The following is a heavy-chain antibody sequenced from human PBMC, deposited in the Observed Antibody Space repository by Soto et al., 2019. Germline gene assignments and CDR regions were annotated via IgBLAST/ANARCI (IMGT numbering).Heavy chain of an antibody. CDR3: ARDLRQGASGATVYGMDV. V-gene: IGHV3-30*03. Sequence: QVQLVESGGGEVQPGTSLRLSCIASGFIFSNNGMHWVRQTPGKGLEWVSLVSHDGRKTFYADSVKGRLTIYRDNFKNTVYLHMNNRRQEDTAVYRCARDLRQGASGATVYGMDVWGQGTTVTVSS. J-gene: IGHJ6*02. D-gene: IGHD7-27*01. CDR1: GFIFSNNG. CDR2: VSHDGRKT.